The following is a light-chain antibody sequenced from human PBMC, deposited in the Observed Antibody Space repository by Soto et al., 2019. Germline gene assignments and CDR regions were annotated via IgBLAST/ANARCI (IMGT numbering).Light chain of an antibody. CDR3: QSYDNSLNGHYV. J-gene: IGLJ1*01. V-gene: IGLV1-40*01. CDR1: SSNIGAYYD. Sequence: QSVLTQPPSVSGAPGQRVTISCTGSSSNIGAYYDVHWYQQLPGTAPRLLIYANINRPSGVPDRLSASKSGTSASLAITGLQAEDEGDYYCQSYDNSLNGHYVFGTGTKVTVL. CDR2: ANI.